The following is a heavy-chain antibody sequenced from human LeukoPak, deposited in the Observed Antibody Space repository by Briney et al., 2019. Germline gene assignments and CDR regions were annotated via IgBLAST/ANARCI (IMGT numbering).Heavy chain of an antibody. CDR3: AKGGDRGTYYFDY. CDR2: TRYDGSHK. D-gene: IGHD7-27*01. CDR1: GITFSSYG. V-gene: IGHV3-30*02. Sequence: LAGGSPRLSCAASGITFSSYGMHWVRQAAGKGLEWVAFTRYDGSHKYYADSVKGRFTISRDNSKNSLDLQMNSLRAEDTAVYYCAKGGDRGTYYFDYWGQGILVTVSS. J-gene: IGHJ4*02.